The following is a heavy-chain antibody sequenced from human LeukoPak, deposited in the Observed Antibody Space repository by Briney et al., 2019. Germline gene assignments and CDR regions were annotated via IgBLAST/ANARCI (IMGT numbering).Heavy chain of an antibody. CDR2: ISGSGGGT. J-gene: IGHJ3*02. Sequence: LTGGSLRLSCAASGFTFSSYPMSWVRQAPGKGLEWVSGISGSGGGTFYPESVKGRFIISRDNSKNTLYLQMNGLRAEDTAVYYCAKGSGTRAFDIWGQGTMVTVSS. V-gene: IGHV3-23*01. CDR3: AKGSGTRAFDI. D-gene: IGHD3-10*01. CDR1: GFTFSSYP.